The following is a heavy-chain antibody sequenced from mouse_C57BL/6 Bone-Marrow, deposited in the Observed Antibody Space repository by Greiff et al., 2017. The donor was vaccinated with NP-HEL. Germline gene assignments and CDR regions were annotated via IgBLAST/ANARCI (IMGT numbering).Heavy chain of an antibody. CDR1: GYTFTSYW. D-gene: IGHD1-1*01. J-gene: IGHJ3*01. CDR2: INPSNGGT. Sequence: QVQLQQPGTELVKPGASVKLSCKASGYTFTSYWMHWVKQRPGQGLEWIGNINPSNGGTNYNEKFKGKATLTADKSSSTAYMELRSLTSEDSAVYFCARSPIYYYGSSYPFAYWGQGTLVTVSA. CDR3: ARSPIYYYGSSYPFAY. V-gene: IGHV1-53*01.